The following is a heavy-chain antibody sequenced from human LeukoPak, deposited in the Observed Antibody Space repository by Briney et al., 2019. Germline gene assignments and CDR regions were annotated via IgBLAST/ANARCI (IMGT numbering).Heavy chain of an antibody. D-gene: IGHD3-10*01. CDR3: ARGPGYYGSGSYYDY. Sequence: ASVKVSCKASGYTFTVYHMHWVRQAPGQGLEWMGWINPNSGGTNYAQKFQGRVTMTRDTSISTAYMELSRLRSDDTAVYYCARGPGYYGSGSYYDYWGQGTLVTVSS. CDR2: INPNSGGT. V-gene: IGHV1-2*02. CDR1: GYTFTVYH. J-gene: IGHJ4*02.